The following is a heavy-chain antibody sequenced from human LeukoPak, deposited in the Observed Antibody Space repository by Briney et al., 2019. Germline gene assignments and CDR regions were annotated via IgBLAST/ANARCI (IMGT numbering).Heavy chain of an antibody. CDR1: GFTFDDYT. D-gene: IGHD1-26*01. CDR3: AKDRASGGSYYALDY. V-gene: IGHV3-43*01. J-gene: IGHJ4*02. CDR2: ISWDGGST. Sequence: GGSLRLSCAASGFTFDDYTMHWVRQAPGKGLEWVSLISWDGGSTYYADSVKGRFTISRDNSKNSLYLQMNSLRTEDTALYYCAKDRASGGSYYALDYWGQGTLVTVSS.